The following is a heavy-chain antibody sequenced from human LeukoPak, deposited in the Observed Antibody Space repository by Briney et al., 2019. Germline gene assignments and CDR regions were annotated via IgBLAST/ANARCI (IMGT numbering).Heavy chain of an antibody. CDR3: AKDSKYAEYFRH. D-gene: IGHD6-6*01. V-gene: IGHV3-9*01. J-gene: IGHJ1*01. CDR2: ISWNSGSI. Sequence: GGSLRLSCAASGFTFDDYAMHWVRQAPGKGLEWVSGISWNSGSIGYADSVKGRFTISRDNAKNSLYLQMNSLRAEDTALYYCAKDSKYAEYFRHWGQGTLVTVSS. CDR1: GFTFDDYA.